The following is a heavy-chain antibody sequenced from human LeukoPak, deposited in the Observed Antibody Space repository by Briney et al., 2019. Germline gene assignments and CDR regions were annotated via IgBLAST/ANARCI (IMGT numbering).Heavy chain of an antibody. CDR1: GFTFDDYA. J-gene: IGHJ3*02. D-gene: IGHD4-23*01. V-gene: IGHV3-9*01. CDR3: AKVYGGNQSGAFDI. Sequence: GRSLRLSCAASGFTFDDYAMHWVRQAPGKGLEWVSGISWNSGSIGYADSVKGRFTISRDNAKNSLYLQMNSLRAEDTALYYCAKVYGGNQSGAFDIWGQGTMVTVSS. CDR2: ISWNSGSI.